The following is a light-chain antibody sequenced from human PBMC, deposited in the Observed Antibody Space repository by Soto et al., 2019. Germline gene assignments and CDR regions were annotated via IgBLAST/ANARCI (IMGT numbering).Light chain of an antibody. CDR2: DTS. CDR3: LLSYSAIGV. Sequence: QAVVTQEPSLTVSPGGTVTLTCGSSTGAVTSGHYPYWFQQRPGQAPRTLIFDTSNKHSYTPARFSGSLLGGKAALTLSGAQPEGEADYYCLLSYSAIGVFGGGTKLTVL. J-gene: IGLJ2*01. V-gene: IGLV7-46*01. CDR1: TGAVTSGHY.